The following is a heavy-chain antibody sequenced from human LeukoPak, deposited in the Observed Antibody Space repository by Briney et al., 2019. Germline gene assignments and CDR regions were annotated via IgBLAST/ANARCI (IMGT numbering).Heavy chain of an antibody. D-gene: IGHD6-13*01. CDR1: GYTFTSYG. CDR2: INPNSGGT. Sequence: ASVKVSCKASGYTFTSYGISWVRQAPGQGLEWMGWINPNSGGTNYAQKFQGRVTMTRDTSISTAYMELSRLRSDDTAVYYCARADSSRTIDYWGQGTLVTVSS. V-gene: IGHV1-2*02. J-gene: IGHJ4*02. CDR3: ARADSSRTIDY.